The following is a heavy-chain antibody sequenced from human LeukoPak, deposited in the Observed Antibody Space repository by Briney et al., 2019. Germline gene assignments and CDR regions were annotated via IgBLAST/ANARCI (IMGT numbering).Heavy chain of an antibody. CDR1: GFTFDDYG. V-gene: IGHV3-20*04. D-gene: IGHD3-22*01. CDR2: INWNGGST. J-gene: IGHJ1*01. Sequence: PGGSLRLSCAASGFTFDDYGMSWVRQAPGKGLEWVSGINWNGGSTGYADSVKGRFTISRDNAKNSLYLQMNSLRAEDTALYYCARASTYYYDSRLQHWGHGTLVTVSS. CDR3: ARASTYYYDSRLQH.